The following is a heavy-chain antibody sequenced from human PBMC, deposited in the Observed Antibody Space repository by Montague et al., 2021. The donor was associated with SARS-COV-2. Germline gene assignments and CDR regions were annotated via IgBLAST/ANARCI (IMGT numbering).Heavy chain of an antibody. CDR3: ARDDYDSRSRCLDV. Sequence: SLRLSCAASGFTFSSYAMHWVRQAPGKRLEWVAVISYDGSNKYYADSVKGRFTISRDNSKNTLYLQMNSLRAEDTAVYYCARDDYDSRSRCLDVWGQGTTVTVSS. CDR2: ISYDGSNK. CDR1: GFTFSSYA. V-gene: IGHV3-30*04. J-gene: IGHJ6*02. D-gene: IGHD3-22*01.